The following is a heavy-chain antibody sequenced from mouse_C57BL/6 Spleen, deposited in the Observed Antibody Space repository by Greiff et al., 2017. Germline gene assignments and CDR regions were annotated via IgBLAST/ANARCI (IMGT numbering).Heavy chain of an antibody. V-gene: IGHV1-82*01. CDR2: SYPGDGDT. Sequence: VQLQQSGPELVKPGASVKISCKASGYAFSSSWLNWLKQRPGKGLEWIGRSYPGDGDTNYNGKFKGKATLTADKSSSTAYMQLSSLTSEDSAVYFCAREDYDYAWFAYWGQGTLVTVSA. CDR3: AREDYDYAWFAY. D-gene: IGHD2-4*01. J-gene: IGHJ3*01. CDR1: GYAFSSSW.